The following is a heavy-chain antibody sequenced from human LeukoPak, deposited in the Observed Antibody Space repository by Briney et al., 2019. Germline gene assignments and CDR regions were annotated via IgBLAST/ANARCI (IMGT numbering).Heavy chain of an antibody. CDR2: ISGSGGST. CDR1: GFTFSSYA. Sequence: GGSLRLSCAASGFTFSSYAISWVRQAPGKGLEWVSAISGSGGSTYYADSVKGRFTISRDNSKNTLYLQMNSLRAEDTAVYYCAKDGALLRWPVYYFDYWGQGTLVTVSS. J-gene: IGHJ4*02. V-gene: IGHV3-23*01. D-gene: IGHD4-23*01. CDR3: AKDGALLRWPVYYFDY.